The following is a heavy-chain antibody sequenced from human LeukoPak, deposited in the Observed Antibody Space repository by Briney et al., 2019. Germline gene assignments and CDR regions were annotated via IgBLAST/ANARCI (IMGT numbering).Heavy chain of an antibody. D-gene: IGHD2-15*01. V-gene: IGHV1-24*01. CDR3: ATSSSIDCSGGSCYYSYRWDY. CDR2: FDPEDGET. CDR1: GYTLTELS. Sequence: ASVKVSCKVSGYTLTELSMHWVRQAPGKGLEWMGGFDPEDGETIYAQKFQGRVTMTEDTSTDTAYMELSSLRSEDTAVYYCATSSSIDCSGGSCYYSYRWDYWGQGTLVTVSS. J-gene: IGHJ4*02.